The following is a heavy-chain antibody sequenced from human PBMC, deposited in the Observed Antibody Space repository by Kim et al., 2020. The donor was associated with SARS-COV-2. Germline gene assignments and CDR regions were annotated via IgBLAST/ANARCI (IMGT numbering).Heavy chain of an antibody. CDR2: INPCGGNT. CDR3: ARSRLTTRLGLAY. CDR1: GYTFTSYD. Sequence: ASVKVSCKATGYTFTSYDMNWVRQAPGQGLEWMGRINPCGGNTSYAQKFQGRVTMTSDTSTNTAYMELSSLRSEDTAVYYCARSRLTTRLGLAYWGQGSL. J-gene: IGHJ4*02. D-gene: IGHD1-1*01. V-gene: IGHV1-46*01.